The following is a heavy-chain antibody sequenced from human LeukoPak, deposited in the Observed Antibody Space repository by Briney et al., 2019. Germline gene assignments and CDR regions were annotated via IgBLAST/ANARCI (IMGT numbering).Heavy chain of an antibody. CDR2: IKPDGSEK. Sequence: GGSLRLSCVASGFTFSDYWMSWVRQAPGKGLEWVANIKPDGSEKSYVDSVKGRFTISRDNAKNSLYLQMNSLRAEDTAVYYCARVDDFWGQGTLVTVSS. CDR3: ARVDDF. CDR1: GFTFSDYW. V-gene: IGHV3-7*01. J-gene: IGHJ4*02.